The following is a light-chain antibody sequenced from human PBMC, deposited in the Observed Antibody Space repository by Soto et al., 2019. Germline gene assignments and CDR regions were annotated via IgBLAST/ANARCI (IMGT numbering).Light chain of an antibody. J-gene: IGLJ1*01. Sequence: QSVLTQPPSVSGAPGQRVTISCTGSSSKLGAGHFVHWDQQFPGTGPKLLIYDDDDRPSRVPDRFSGSNSGNTASLTVSGLQAEDEADYYCSSYTGGNPSYVFGTGTKLTVL. CDR2: DDD. CDR3: SSYTGGNPSYV. V-gene: IGLV1-40*01. CDR1: SSKLGAGHF.